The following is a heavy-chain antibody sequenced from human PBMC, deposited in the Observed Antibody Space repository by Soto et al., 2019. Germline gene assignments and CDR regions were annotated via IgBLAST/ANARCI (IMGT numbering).Heavy chain of an antibody. J-gene: IGHJ4*02. Sequence: EVQLLESGGGLVQPGGSLRLSCAASGFTFSSYAMRWVRQAPGKGLEWVSAISGSGGSTYYADSVKGRFTISRDNSKNTLDLQINSLRAEDTAGYYCARRGSGSYYDYWGQGTLVTVSS. CDR2: ISGSGGST. V-gene: IGHV3-23*01. D-gene: IGHD1-26*01. CDR3: ARRGSGSYYDY. CDR1: GFTFSSYA.